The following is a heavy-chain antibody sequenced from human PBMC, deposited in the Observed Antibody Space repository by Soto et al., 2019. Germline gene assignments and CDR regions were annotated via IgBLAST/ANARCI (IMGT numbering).Heavy chain of an antibody. J-gene: IGHJ6*02. CDR3: ARDKDRQQLGGNYYYILDV. CDR1: GGTFSTSA. D-gene: IGHD1-1*01. Sequence: QVQLMQSGAEVKKPGSSVKVSCKASGGTFSTSAISWVRQAPGEGLEWVGGIMPVFATPDYAQKFQGRVTISADESTTTAYLELTSQPTDDTAVYHCARDKDRQQLGGNYYYILDVWGQGTAITVSS. V-gene: IGHV1-69*12. CDR2: IMPVFATP.